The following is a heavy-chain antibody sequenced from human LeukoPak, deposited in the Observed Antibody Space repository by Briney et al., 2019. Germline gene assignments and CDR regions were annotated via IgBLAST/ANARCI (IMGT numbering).Heavy chain of an antibody. Sequence: ASVKVSCKASGYTFTSYGISWVRQAPGQGLEWMGWISSYNGNTNYAQKLLGRVTMTTDTSTSTAYMELRSLRSDDTAVYYCARDHYYDSSAHPKAYGMDVWGQGTTVTVSS. CDR3: ARDHYYDSSAHPKAYGMDV. D-gene: IGHD3-22*01. CDR2: ISSYNGNT. J-gene: IGHJ6*02. V-gene: IGHV1-18*01. CDR1: GYTFTSYG.